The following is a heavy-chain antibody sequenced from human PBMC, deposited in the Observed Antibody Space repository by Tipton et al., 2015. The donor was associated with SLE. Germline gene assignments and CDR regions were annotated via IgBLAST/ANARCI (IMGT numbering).Heavy chain of an antibody. CDR2: IYTSGST. D-gene: IGHD1-1*01. CDR3: ARQYRPVRRGAFDI. Sequence: TLSLTCTVSGGSISSGSYYWSWIRQPAGKGLEWIGRIYTSGSTNYNPSLKSRVTISVDTSKNQFSLKLSSVTAADTAVYYCARQYRPVRRGAFDIWGQGTMVTVSS. CDR1: GGSISSGSYY. J-gene: IGHJ3*02. V-gene: IGHV4-61*02.